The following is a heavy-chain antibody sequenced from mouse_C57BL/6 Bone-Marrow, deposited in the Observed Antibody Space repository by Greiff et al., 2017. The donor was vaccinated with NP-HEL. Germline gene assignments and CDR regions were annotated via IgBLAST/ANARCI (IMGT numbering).Heavy chain of an antibody. CDR3: ASAGSSYFYAMDY. Sequence: QVQLQQPGAELVKPGASVKMSCKASGYTFTSYWITWVKQRPGQGLEWIGDIYPGSGSTNYNEKFKSKATLTVDTSSSTAYMQLSSLTSEDSAVSYCASAGSSYFYAMDYWGQGTSVTVSS. CDR2: IYPGSGST. CDR1: GYTFTSYW. V-gene: IGHV1-55*01. J-gene: IGHJ4*01. D-gene: IGHD1-1*01.